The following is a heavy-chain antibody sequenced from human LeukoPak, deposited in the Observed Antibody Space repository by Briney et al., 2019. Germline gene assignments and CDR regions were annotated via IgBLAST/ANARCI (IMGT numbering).Heavy chain of an antibody. D-gene: IGHD6-25*01. J-gene: IGHJ3*02. Sequence: GGSLRLSCAASGFTFSAYYMSWIRQAPGKGLEWVSYISSSSSYTNYADSVKGRFTISRGNAKNSLYLQMNSLRAEDTAVYYCARDQRRDAFDIWGQGTMVTVSS. V-gene: IGHV3-11*06. CDR2: ISSSSSYT. CDR1: GFTFSAYY. CDR3: ARDQRRDAFDI.